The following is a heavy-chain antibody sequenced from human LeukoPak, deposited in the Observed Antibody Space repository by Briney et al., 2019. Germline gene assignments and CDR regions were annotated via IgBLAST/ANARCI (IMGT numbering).Heavy chain of an antibody. Sequence: SETLSLTCAVYGGSFSGYYWSWIRQPPGKGLEWIGEINHSGSTNYNPSLKSRVTISVDTSKNQFALKLSSVTAADTAVYYCARALGYCSSTSCYDFDYWGQGTLVTVSS. CDR3: ARALGYCSSTSCYDFDY. CDR1: GGSFSGYY. D-gene: IGHD2-2*03. CDR2: INHSGST. V-gene: IGHV4-34*01. J-gene: IGHJ4*02.